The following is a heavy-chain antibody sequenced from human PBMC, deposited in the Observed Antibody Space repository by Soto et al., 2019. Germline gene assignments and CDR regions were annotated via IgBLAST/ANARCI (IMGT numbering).Heavy chain of an antibody. CDR1: GVSFSGYY. V-gene: IGHV4-34*01. CDR2: INHSERI. CDR3: ARPAIPYTGSFYFDY. Sequence: PSETLSLTCAFYGVSFSGYYWSWIRHSPGKGLEWIGEINHSERINYNPSLKSRVTLSVDTSKNHFSLRLTSVTAADTAVYYCARPAIPYTGSFYFDYWGQGTLVNVSS. D-gene: IGHD1-26*01. J-gene: IGHJ4*02.